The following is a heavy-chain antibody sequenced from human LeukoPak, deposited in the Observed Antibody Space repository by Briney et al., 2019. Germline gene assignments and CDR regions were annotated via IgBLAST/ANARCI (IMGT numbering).Heavy chain of an antibody. CDR2: IYHSGST. Sequence: SETLSLTCAVYGGSFSGYYWSWIRQPPGKGLEWIGEIYHSGSTNHNPSLKSRVTISVDTSKNQFSLKLSSVTAADTAVYYCAREHIVRDSGDSEPPPDYWGQGTLVTVSS. CDR3: AREHIVRDSGDSEPPPDY. J-gene: IGHJ4*02. CDR1: GGSFSGYY. V-gene: IGHV4-34*01. D-gene: IGHD4-17*01.